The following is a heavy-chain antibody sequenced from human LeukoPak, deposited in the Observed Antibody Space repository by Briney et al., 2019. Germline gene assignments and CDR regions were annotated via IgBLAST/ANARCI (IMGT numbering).Heavy chain of an antibody. D-gene: IGHD5-18*01. CDR1: GGSFSGYY. V-gene: IGHV4-34*01. Sequence: SETLSLTCAVYGGSFSGYYWSWIRQPPGKGLEWIGEINHSGSTNYNPSLKSRVTISVDTSKNQFPLKLSSVTAADTAVYYCARAMVQLWSYYYYGMDVWGQGTTVTVSS. CDR2: INHSGST. J-gene: IGHJ6*02. CDR3: ARAMVQLWSYYYYGMDV.